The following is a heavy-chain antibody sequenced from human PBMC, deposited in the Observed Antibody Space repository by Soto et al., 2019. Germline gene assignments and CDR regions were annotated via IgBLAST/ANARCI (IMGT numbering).Heavy chain of an antibody. J-gene: IGHJ4*02. CDR2: ISHSGRT. CDR1: GASLRSGSYY. CDR3: SFGSSFDY. V-gene: IGHV4-61*01. Sequence: SETLSLTCSVSGASLRSGSYYWSWIRQPPGKGLEWIGYISHSGRTNYDPSLKSRLTMSVDTSQNQFSLQLNSVTAADTAVYYCSFGSSFDYWGQGTLVTVSS. D-gene: IGHD3-16*01.